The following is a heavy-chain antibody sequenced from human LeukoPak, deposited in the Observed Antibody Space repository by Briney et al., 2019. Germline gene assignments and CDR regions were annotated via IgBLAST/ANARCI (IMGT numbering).Heavy chain of an antibody. CDR2: INPNSGGT. CDR3: ARVLAVADSMGGY. V-gene: IGHV1-2*02. Sequence: ASVKVSCKASGYTFTGYYMHWVRQAPGQGLEWMGWINPNSGGTNYAQKFRGRVTMTRDTSISTAYMELSRLRSDDTAVYYCARVLAVADSMGGYWGQGTLVTVSS. J-gene: IGHJ4*02. D-gene: IGHD6-19*01. CDR1: GYTFTGYY.